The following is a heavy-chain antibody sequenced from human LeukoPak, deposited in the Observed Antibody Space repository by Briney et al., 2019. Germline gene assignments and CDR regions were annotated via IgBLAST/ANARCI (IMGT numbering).Heavy chain of an antibody. J-gene: IGHJ3*02. Sequence: SETLSLTCAVSGYSISSGYYWGWIRQPPGKGLEWIGSIYHSGSTYYNPSLKSRVTISVDTSKNQFSLKLSSVTAADTAVYYCARPKLALYYCDSSGYSGDAFDIWGQGTMVTVSS. CDR2: IYHSGST. CDR1: GYSISSGYY. CDR3: ARPKLALYYCDSSGYSGDAFDI. V-gene: IGHV4-38-2*01. D-gene: IGHD3-22*01.